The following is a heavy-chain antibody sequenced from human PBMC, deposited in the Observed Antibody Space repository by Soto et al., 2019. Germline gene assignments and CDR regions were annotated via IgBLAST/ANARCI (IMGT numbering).Heavy chain of an antibody. CDR3: ARDLGYFGSGVDY. CDR1: GFTVSSNY. Sequence: GGSLRLSCAASGFTVSSNYMSWVRQAPGKGLEWVSVIYSGGSTYYADSVKGRFTISRDNSKNTLYLQMNSLRAEDTAVYYCARDLGYFGSGVDYWGQGTLVTVSS. J-gene: IGHJ4*02. CDR2: IYSGGST. V-gene: IGHV3-66*01. D-gene: IGHD3-10*01.